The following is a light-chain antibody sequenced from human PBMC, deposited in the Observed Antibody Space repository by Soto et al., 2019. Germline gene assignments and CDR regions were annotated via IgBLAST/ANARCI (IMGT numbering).Light chain of an antibody. Sequence: DIQMTQSPSSLSASVGDRITITCRASQSIGSNLSWFQQKPGKAPKVLVYAASSLQSGVPSGFSGSGSGKDCTLTISSLLPEDFATYYCQQGYIIPHAFGQGTKLEIK. CDR1: QSIGSN. V-gene: IGKV1-39*01. CDR3: QQGYIIPHA. CDR2: AAS. J-gene: IGKJ2*01.